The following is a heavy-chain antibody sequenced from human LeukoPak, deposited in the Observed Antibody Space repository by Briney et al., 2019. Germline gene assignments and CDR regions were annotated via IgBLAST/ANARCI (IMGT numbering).Heavy chain of an antibody. D-gene: IGHD5-12*01. V-gene: IGHV3-53*04. CDR3: ARDRGYSRHDDYYYYGMDV. CDR1: GFTVSSNY. Sequence: GGSLRLSCAASGFTVSSNYMSWIRQAPGKGLEWVSVIYSGGSTYYADSVKGRFTISRHNSKNTLYLQMNSLRAEDTAVDYCARDRGYSRHDDYYYYGMDVWGQGTTVTVSS. J-gene: IGHJ6*02. CDR2: IYSGGST.